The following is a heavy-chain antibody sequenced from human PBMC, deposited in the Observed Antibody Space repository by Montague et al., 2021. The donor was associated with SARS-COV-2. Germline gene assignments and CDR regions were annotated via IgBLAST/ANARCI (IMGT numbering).Heavy chain of an antibody. Sequence: SETLSLTCTVSGGSISRSTSSWAWIRQPPGKGLEWIGSISYTGSTYYNPSLKSRVTISVDTSRNQFSLRLSSVTAADTSAYYCARLPLVSSWSIAADYYYCGMDAWGQGTTVTVSS. CDR3: ARLPLVSSWSIAADYYYCGMDA. D-gene: IGHD6-13*01. V-gene: IGHV4-39*01. J-gene: IGHJ6*02. CDR2: ISYTGST. CDR1: GGSISRSTSS.